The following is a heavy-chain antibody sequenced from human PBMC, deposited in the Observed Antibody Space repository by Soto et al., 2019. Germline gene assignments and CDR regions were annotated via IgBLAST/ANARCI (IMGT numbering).Heavy chain of an antibody. CDR1: GYTFTSYY. J-gene: IGHJ5*02. V-gene: IGHV1-46*01. D-gene: IGHD6-6*01. CDR3: ARERIAARPRGGWFDP. Sequence: ASVKVSCKASGYTFTSYYMHWVRQAPGQGLEWMGIINPSGGSTSYAQKFQGRVTMTRDTSTSTVYMELSSLRSEDTAVYYCARERIAARPRGGWFDPWGQGTLVTVS. CDR2: INPSGGST.